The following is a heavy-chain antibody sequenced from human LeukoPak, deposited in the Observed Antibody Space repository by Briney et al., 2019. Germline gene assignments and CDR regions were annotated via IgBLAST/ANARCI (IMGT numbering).Heavy chain of an antibody. J-gene: IGHJ4*02. Sequence: GGSLRLSCSASGFTFSSYGMHWVRQAPGKGLEYVSAISGHGGSTYYADSVRGRFTISRDNSKNTLYLQMNSLRAEDTGVYYCAKDHYWSIDYWGRGTLVTVSS. D-gene: IGHD3-3*01. CDR3: AKDHYWSIDY. V-gene: IGHV3-64D*06. CDR1: GFTFSSYG. CDR2: ISGHGGST.